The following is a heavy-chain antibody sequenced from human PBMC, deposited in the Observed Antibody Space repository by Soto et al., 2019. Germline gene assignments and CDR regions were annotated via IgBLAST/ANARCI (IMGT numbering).Heavy chain of an antibody. CDR3: ATGYRTAYYYDSSDPHNFDY. CDR2: IWYDGSNK. V-gene: IGHV3-33*01. D-gene: IGHD3-22*01. J-gene: IGHJ4*02. CDR1: GFTFSSYG. Sequence: GGSLRLSCAASGFTFSSYGMHWVRQAPGKGLEWVAVIWYDGSNKYYADSVKGRFTISRDNSKNTLYLQMNSLRAEDTAVYYCATGYRTAYYYDSSDPHNFDYWGQGTLVTVSS.